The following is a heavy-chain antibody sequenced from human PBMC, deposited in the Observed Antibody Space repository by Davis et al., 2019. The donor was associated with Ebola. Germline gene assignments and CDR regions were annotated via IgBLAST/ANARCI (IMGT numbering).Heavy chain of an antibody. Sequence: PGGSLRLSCAASGFTFSSYAMSWVRQAPGKGLEWVSAISGSGGSTYYADSVKGRFTISRDNSKNTLYLQMNSLRAEDTAVYYCARGDYGDHIPFDYWGQGTLVTVSS. CDR2: ISGSGGST. V-gene: IGHV3-23*01. D-gene: IGHD4-17*01. J-gene: IGHJ4*02. CDR1: GFTFSSYA. CDR3: ARGDYGDHIPFDY.